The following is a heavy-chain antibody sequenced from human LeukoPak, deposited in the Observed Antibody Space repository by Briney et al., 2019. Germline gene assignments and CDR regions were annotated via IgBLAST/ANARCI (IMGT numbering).Heavy chain of an antibody. CDR3: ARDRDIPDV. V-gene: IGHV3-21*04. CDR1: GFTFSSYS. J-gene: IGHJ6*04. Sequence: GGSLRLSCAASGFTFSSYSMNWVRRAPGKGLEWVSSISSSSSYIYYADSVKGRFTISRDNSKNTLYLQMNSLRAEDTAVYYCARDRDIPDVWGKGTTVTVSS. CDR2: ISSSSSYI. D-gene: IGHD2-15*01.